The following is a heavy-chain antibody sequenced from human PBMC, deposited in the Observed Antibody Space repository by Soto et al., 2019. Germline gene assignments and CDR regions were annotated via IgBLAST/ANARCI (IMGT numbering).Heavy chain of an antibody. D-gene: IGHD3-10*01. J-gene: IGHJ4*02. CDR1: GGSFSGYY. CDR3: ARGPAMVRRVIIEPAYFDY. V-gene: IGHV4-34*01. Sequence: QVQLQQWGAGLLKPSETLSLTCAVYGGSFSGYYWSWIRQPPGKGLEWIGEINHSGSTNYNPSLKSRVTISVDTSKSQFSLKRSSVTAADTAVYYCARGPAMVRRVIIEPAYFDYWGQGTLVTVSS. CDR2: INHSGST.